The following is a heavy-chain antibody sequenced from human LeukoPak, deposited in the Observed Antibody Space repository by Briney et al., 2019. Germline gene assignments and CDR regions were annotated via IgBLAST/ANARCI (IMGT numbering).Heavy chain of an antibody. J-gene: IGHJ3*02. D-gene: IGHD3-22*01. Sequence: GGSLRLSCAASGFTFSSYGMSWVRQAPGKGLEWVSAISGSGGSTYYADSVKGRFTISRDNSKNTLYLQMNSLRAEDTAVYYCARGLWYYDSSGWYDAFDIWGQGTMVTVSS. CDR3: ARGLWYYDSSGWYDAFDI. CDR2: ISGSGGST. V-gene: IGHV3-23*01. CDR1: GFTFSSYG.